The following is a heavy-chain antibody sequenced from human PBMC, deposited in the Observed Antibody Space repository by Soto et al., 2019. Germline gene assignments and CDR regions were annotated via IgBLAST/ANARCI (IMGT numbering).Heavy chain of an antibody. CDR2: INWNGVSI. CDR1: GFTFDDHV. J-gene: IGHJ4*02. Sequence: EVQLVESGGGVARPGGSLRLSCAASGFTFDDHVMNWVRQAPGKGLEWVAGINWNGVSIAYADSVKGRFTISRDNANNSLYLQMNSLRAEDTALYFCARGPHITTVTLFEYWGQGTLVTVSS. V-gene: IGHV3-20*04. D-gene: IGHD4-17*01. CDR3: ARGPHITTVTLFEY.